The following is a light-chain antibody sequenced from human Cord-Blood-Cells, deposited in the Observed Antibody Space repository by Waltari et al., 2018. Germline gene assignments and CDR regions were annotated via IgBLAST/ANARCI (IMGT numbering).Light chain of an antibody. Sequence: QSVLTQPPSASGTPGQRVTISCSGSSPNIGSNTVNWYQQLPGTAPKPLIYSNKQRPSGVPDRFSGSKSGTSASLAISGLQSEDEADYYCAAWDDSLNAWVFGGGTKLTVL. CDR1: SPNIGSNT. CDR3: AAWDDSLNAWV. J-gene: IGLJ3*02. V-gene: IGLV1-44*01. CDR2: SNK.